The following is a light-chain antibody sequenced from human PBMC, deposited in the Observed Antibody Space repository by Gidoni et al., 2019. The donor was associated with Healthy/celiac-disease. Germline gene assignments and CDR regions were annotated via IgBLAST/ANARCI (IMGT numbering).Light chain of an antibody. Sequence: DIQMTQSPSSLSASVGDRVTITCRASQSISSYLNWYQQKPGKAPKLLIYAASSLQSGVPSRLSGSGSGTDFTITISSLQHEDFATYYCQQSYSTPLFTFGPGTKVDIK. CDR2: AAS. CDR3: QQSYSTPLFT. V-gene: IGKV1-39*01. J-gene: IGKJ3*01. CDR1: QSISSY.